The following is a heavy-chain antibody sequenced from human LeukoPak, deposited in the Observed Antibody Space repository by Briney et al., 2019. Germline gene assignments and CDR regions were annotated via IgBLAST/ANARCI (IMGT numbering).Heavy chain of an antibody. CDR3: ARDFLYSIAAERAYYYYGMDV. J-gene: IGHJ6*02. V-gene: IGHV1-18*01. CDR1: GYTFTSYG. CDR2: ISAYNGNT. D-gene: IGHD6-13*01. Sequence: ASVKVSCKASGYTFTSYGISWVRQAPGQGLEWMGWISAYNGNTNYAQKLQGRVTMTTDTSTSTAYMELRSLRPDDTAVYYCARDFLYSIAAERAYYYYGMDVWGQGTTVTVSS.